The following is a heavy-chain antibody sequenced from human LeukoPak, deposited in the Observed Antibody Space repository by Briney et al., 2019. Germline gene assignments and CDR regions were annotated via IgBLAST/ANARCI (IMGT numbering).Heavy chain of an antibody. V-gene: IGHV3-33*06. Sequence: TGGSLRLSCAASGFTFSSYGMHWVRQAPGKGLEWVAVIWYDGSNKYYADSVKGRFTISRDNSKNTLYLQMNSLRAEDTAVYYWAKDNTAMVFRDAFDIWGQGTMVTVSS. CDR3: AKDNTAMVFRDAFDI. D-gene: IGHD5-18*01. J-gene: IGHJ3*02. CDR1: GFTFSSYG. CDR2: IWYDGSNK.